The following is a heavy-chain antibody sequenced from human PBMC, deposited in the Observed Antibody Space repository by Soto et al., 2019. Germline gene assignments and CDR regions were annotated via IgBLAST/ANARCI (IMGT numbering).Heavy chain of an antibody. D-gene: IGHD3-22*01. V-gene: IGHV3-21*01. J-gene: IGHJ4*02. CDR1: GLIFSDYA. CDR3: ARGYYDRSGYFFES. Sequence: TGGSLRLSCAGSGLIFSDYAMNWVRQAPGKGLEWVSSIHATSSHIYYADSVKGRFTISRDNAKNSLYLQMNSLRVEDAAVYYCARGYYDRSGYFFESWGQGTLVTVSS. CDR2: IHATSSHI.